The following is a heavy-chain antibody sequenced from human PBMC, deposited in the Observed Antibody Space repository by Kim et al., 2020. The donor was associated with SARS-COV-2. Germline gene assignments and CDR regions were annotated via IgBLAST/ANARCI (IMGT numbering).Heavy chain of an antibody. Sequence: GGSLRLSCAASGFTFSSYAMHWVRQAPGKGLEWVAVISYDGSNKYYADSVKGRFTISRDNSKNTLYLQMNSLRAEDTAVYYCARPPYYYDSSGYYDYWG. D-gene: IGHD3-22*01. CDR3: ARPPYYYDSSGYYDY. V-gene: IGHV3-30*04. J-gene: IGHJ4*01. CDR2: ISYDGSNK. CDR1: GFTFSSYA.